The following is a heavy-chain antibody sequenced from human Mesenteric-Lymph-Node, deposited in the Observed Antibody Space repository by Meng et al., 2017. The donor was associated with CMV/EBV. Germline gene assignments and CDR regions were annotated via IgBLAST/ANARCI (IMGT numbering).Heavy chain of an antibody. V-gene: IGHV3-33*01. D-gene: IGHD3-10*01. CDR3: ARDRVMVRGVIITQLGY. J-gene: IGHJ4*02. CDR2: IWSDGSNK. Sequence: SSDGMHWVRQAPGKGLEWVAVIWSDGSNKYYADSVKGRFAISRDNSKNTLYLQMNSLRAEDTAVYYCARDRVMVRGVIITQLGYWGQGTLVTVSS. CDR1: SSDG.